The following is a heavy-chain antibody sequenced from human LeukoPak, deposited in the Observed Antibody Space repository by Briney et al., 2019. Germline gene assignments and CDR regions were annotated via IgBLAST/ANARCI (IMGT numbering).Heavy chain of an antibody. CDR2: ISYDGSNK. Sequence: PGGSLRLSCAASGFTFSSYAMHWVRQAPGKGLEWVAVISYDGSNKYYADSVKGRFTISRDNFKNTLYLQMNSLRAEDTAVYYCARDPFLVVTGPSDAFDIWGQGTMVTVSS. CDR3: ARDPFLVVTGPSDAFDI. D-gene: IGHD2-21*02. J-gene: IGHJ3*02. CDR1: GFTFSSYA. V-gene: IGHV3-30-3*01.